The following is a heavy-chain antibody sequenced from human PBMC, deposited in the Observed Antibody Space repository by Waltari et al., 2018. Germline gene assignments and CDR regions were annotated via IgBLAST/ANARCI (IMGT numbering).Heavy chain of an antibody. Sequence: QVQLQESGPGLVKPSETLSLTCSVPGGSIISDFWSWIRSSPGEGLEWIGYISNSGSTHYNPSLESRVTISVDTSRTRFSLRLSSVTAADTAVYYCHRSESYGMDVWGPGTTVTVSS. V-gene: IGHV4-59*01. CDR2: ISNSGST. CDR3: HRSESYGMDV. J-gene: IGHJ6*02. CDR1: GGSIISDF.